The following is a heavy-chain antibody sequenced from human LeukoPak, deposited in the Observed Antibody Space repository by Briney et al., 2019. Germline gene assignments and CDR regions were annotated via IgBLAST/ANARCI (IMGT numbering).Heavy chain of an antibody. Sequence: SETLSLTCTVSGYSISSGYYWSWIRQPAGKGLEWIGRIYASGSTDYNPSLKSRVSISRDTSKNEFSLILSSVTATDTAMYYCTSGYFVHTFDFWGQGPLVTVSS. CDR2: IYASGST. J-gene: IGHJ4*02. V-gene: IGHV4-61*02. CDR1: GYSISSGYY. D-gene: IGHD2-2*03. CDR3: TSGYFVHTFDF.